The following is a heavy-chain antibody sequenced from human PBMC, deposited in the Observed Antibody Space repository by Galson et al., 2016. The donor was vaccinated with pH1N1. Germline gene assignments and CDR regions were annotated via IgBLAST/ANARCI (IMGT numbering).Heavy chain of an antibody. CDR1: GFTFSNYA. D-gene: IGHD3/OR15-3a*01. CDR3: ARDRFLDNWYFDL. CDR2: ISFDGRNE. V-gene: IGHV3-30*04. J-gene: IGHJ2*01. Sequence: SLRLSCAASGFTFSNYAIHWVRQAPGKGLEWVAVISFDGRNEYYADSVKGRFTIYGDNSKNTMYLQMNSLRAEDTAVYYCARDRFLDNWYFDLWGRGTLVTVSS.